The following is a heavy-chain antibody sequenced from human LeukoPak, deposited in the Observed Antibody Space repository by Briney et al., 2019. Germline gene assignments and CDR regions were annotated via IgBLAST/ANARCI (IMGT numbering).Heavy chain of an antibody. D-gene: IGHD4/OR15-4a*01. Sequence: GSLRLSCAASGFTFSSYGMHWVRQAPGKGLEWVAVISYDGSHKYSADSVKGRFTISRDNPKNTLYLQMNSLRTEDTAVYFCSASRPHYGDYYGLDVWGHGTTVTVSS. CDR2: ISYDGSHK. V-gene: IGHV3-30*03. J-gene: IGHJ6*02. CDR1: GFTFSSYG. CDR3: SASRPHYGDYYGLDV.